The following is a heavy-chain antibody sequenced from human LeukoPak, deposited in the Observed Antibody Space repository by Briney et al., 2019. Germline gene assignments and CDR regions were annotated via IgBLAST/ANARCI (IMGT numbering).Heavy chain of an antibody. CDR1: GYTFTGYY. V-gene: IGHV1-2*02. D-gene: IGHD6-13*01. Sequence: GASVKVSCKASGYTFTGYYMHWERQAPGQGLEWMGWINPNSGGTNYAQKFQGRVTMTRDTSISTAYMELSRLRSDDTAVYYCARDRAAGDAFDIWGQGTMLTVSS. CDR2: INPNSGGT. J-gene: IGHJ3*02. CDR3: ARDRAAGDAFDI.